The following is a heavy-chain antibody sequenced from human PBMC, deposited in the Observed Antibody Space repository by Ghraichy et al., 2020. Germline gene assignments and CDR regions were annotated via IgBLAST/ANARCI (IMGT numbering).Heavy chain of an antibody. D-gene: IGHD3-10*01. CDR3: SRFPYGPGSHYWCREAFDN. V-gene: IGHV3-48*03. CDR2: ISATGTTI. Sequence: GGSLRLSCAASGFRFSDSEMYWVRQTPGKGLEWVSYISATGTTIYYGDSVKGRFTVSRDNGKNSLYLQMNSLRAEDTALYFCSRFPYGPGSHYWCREAFDNWGQGTMVTVSS. CDR1: GFRFSDSE. J-gene: IGHJ3*02.